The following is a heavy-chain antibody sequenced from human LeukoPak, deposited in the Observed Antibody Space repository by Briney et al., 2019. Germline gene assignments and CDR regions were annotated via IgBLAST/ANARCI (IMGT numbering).Heavy chain of an antibody. Sequence: GGSLRLSRAASGFTFSIYGMHWVRQAPGRGLEWVAFIRYDGSNKYYADSVKGRFTISRDNSKNTLYLQMNSLRAEDTAVYCWAKDSESYGSGSYFIYYFDYWGQGTLVTVSS. V-gene: IGHV3-30*02. CDR2: IRYDGSNK. D-gene: IGHD3-10*01. J-gene: IGHJ4*02. CDR3: AKDSESYGSGSYFIYYFDY. CDR1: GFTFSIYG.